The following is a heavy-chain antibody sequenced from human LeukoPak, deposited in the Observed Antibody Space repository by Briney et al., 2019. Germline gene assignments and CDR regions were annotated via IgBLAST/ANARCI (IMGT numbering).Heavy chain of an antibody. CDR1: GFTFSSYW. J-gene: IGHJ5*02. CDR3: ARDRAVT. V-gene: IGHV3-30-3*01. D-gene: IGHD3-10*01. CDR2: ISYDGSNK. Sequence: GGSLRLSCAASGFTFSSYWMHWVRQAPGKGLEWVAVISYDGSNKYYADSVKGRFTISRDNSKNTLYLQMNSLRAEDTAVYYCARDRAVTWGQGTLVTVSS.